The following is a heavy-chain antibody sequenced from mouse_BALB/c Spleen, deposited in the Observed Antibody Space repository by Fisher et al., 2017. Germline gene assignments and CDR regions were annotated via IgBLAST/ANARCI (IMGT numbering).Heavy chain of an antibody. CDR3: ARGGYGNYGY. V-gene: IGHV1-26*01. J-gene: IGHJ2*01. D-gene: IGHD2-10*02. Sequence: KFKGKATLTVDKSSSTAYMELLSLTSEDSAVYYCARGGYGNYGYWGQGTTLTVSS.